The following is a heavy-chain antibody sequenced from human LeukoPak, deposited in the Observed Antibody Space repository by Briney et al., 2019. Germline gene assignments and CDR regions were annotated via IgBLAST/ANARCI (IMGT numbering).Heavy chain of an antibody. D-gene: IGHD2-2*03. Sequence: SETLSLTCTVSGGSISSGSYYWSWIRQPAGKGLEWIGRIYTSGSTNYNPSLKSRVTISVDTSKNQFSLKLSSVTAADTAVYYCAKAPLDLSPPFDYWGQGTLVTVSS. CDR1: GGSISSGSYY. CDR3: AKAPLDLSPPFDY. J-gene: IGHJ4*02. CDR2: IYTSGST. V-gene: IGHV4-61*02.